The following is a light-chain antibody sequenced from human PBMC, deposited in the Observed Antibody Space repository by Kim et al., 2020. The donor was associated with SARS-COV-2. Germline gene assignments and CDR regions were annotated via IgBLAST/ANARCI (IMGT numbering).Light chain of an antibody. V-gene: IGLV2-14*01. CDR2: DVS. CDR1: STDIGDYDY. CDR3: NSYTSSGTLV. J-gene: IGLJ3*02. Sequence: QSALTQPASVSGSPGQSITISCTGTSTDIGDYDYVSWFQQHPGEAPKLMIYDVSKRPSGVSNRFSGSKSGNTASLTISGLQAEDEADYYCNSYTSSGTLVFGGGTPLTVL.